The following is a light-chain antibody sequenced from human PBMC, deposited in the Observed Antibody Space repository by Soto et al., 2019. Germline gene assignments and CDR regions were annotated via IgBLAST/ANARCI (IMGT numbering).Light chain of an antibody. V-gene: IGKV3-20*01. CDR3: QQHGSSPYMCT. J-gene: IGKJ2*02. CDR1: QSVSTSY. CDR2: AAS. Sequence: EIVLTQSPGTLSLSPGDSATLSCRTSQSVSTSYLAWYQQKRGQAPRLLIYAASSRATGIPDRFSGSGSGADFTLTISRLEPEDSAVYYCQQHGSSPYMCTFGQGTNLEI.